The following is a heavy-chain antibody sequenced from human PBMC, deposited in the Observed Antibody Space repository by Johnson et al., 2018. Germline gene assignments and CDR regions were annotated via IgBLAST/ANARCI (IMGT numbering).Heavy chain of an antibody. Sequence: QVQLVQSGGGVVQPGRSLRLSCAASGFTFSSYGMHWVRQAPGKGLEWVAVIWYDGSNKYYADSVKGRFTISRDNSKNTLYLQMNSLRAEDTAVYYCARARFWGIQRYYDYYGMDVWGKGSTVPVSS. J-gene: IGHJ6*04. D-gene: IGHD3-16*01. V-gene: IGHV3-33*01. CDR3: ARARFWGIQRYYDYYGMDV. CDR2: IWYDGSNK. CDR1: GFTFSSYG.